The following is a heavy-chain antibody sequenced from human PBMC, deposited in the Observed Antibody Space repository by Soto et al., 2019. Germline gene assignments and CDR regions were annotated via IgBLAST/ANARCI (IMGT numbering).Heavy chain of an antibody. CDR3: ARGGIVVPPFDS. J-gene: IGHJ5*01. D-gene: IGHD3-16*02. CDR2: IWSDGSEE. Sequence: QVKLEESGGGVVQPGRSRRLSCIGSGFNFRSYGMHWVRQSPGKGLEWVASIWSDGSEEFYSDAVKGRFFISRDNSKNTVYLYMTSLKVEDTAVYFGARGGIVVPPFDSWGRGTLVTVSS. CDR1: GFNFRSYG. V-gene: IGHV3-33*01.